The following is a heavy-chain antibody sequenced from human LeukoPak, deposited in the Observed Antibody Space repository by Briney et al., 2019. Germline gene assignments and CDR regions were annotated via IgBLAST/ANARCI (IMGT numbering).Heavy chain of an antibody. CDR3: ATAYHYATAD. J-gene: IGHJ4*02. CDR2: ITANGDRT. V-gene: IGHV3-23*01. CDR1: GFIFRSYA. Sequence: PGGSLRLSCVGSGFIFRSYAMTWVRQAPGKGLDWVSSITANGDRTYYADSVKGRFTISRDNAKNSLYLQMNSLRAEDTAVYYCATAYHYATADWGQGTLVTVSS. D-gene: IGHD3-22*01.